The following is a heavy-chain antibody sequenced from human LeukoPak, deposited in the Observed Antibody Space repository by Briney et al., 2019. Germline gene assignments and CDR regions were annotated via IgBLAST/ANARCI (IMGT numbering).Heavy chain of an antibody. Sequence: SQTLSLTCTVSGGSISSGSYYWSWIRQPAGKGLERIGRIYTSGSTNYNPSLKSRVTISVDTSKNQFSLKLSSVTAADTAVYYCATAYDSWSGSLGYWGPGTLVTVSS. D-gene: IGHD3-3*01. J-gene: IGHJ4*02. CDR1: GGSISSGSYY. CDR2: IYTSGST. CDR3: ATAYDSWSGSLGY. V-gene: IGHV4-61*02.